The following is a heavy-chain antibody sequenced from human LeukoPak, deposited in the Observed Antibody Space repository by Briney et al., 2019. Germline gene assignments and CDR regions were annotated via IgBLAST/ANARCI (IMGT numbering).Heavy chain of an antibody. CDR1: GGSISSSSYY. D-gene: IGHD3-3*01. Sequence: SETLSLTCTVSGGSISSSSYYWGWIRQPPGKGLEWIGSIYHSGSTYSNPSLKSRVTISVDTSKNQFSLKLSSVTAADTAVYYCARVGITIFGVDWYYFDYWGQGTLVTVSS. V-gene: IGHV4-39*07. CDR3: ARVGITIFGVDWYYFDY. J-gene: IGHJ4*02. CDR2: IYHSGST.